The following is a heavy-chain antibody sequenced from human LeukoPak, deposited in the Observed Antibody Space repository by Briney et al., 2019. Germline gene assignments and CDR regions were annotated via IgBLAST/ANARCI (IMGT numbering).Heavy chain of an antibody. CDR2: NSYGGST. CDR3: ARNRVSATLGFDI. J-gene: IGHJ3*02. Sequence: SYTMSLTWSVADSSISSSDNYLRWIRQPPVKGLEWIATNSYGGSTFYKSSLKSRVTISVDTSKTTFSLKLSCVTAADTAVYYCARNRVSATLGFDIWGQGTMVTVSS. CDR1: DSSISSSDNY. D-gene: IGHD3-3*02. V-gene: IGHV4-39*01.